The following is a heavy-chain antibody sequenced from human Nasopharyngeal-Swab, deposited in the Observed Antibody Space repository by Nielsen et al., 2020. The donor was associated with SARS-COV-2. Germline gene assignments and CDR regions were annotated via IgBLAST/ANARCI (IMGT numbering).Heavy chain of an antibody. V-gene: IGHV1-46*01. CDR2: INPSGGST. Sequence: ASVKVSCKASGYTFTSYYMHWVRQAPGQGLEWMGIINPSGGSTGYAQKFQGRVTMTRDTSTSTVYMELSSLRSEDTAVYYCAARGSCSSTSCYADYWGQGTLVTVSS. CDR3: AARGSCSSTSCYADY. D-gene: IGHD2-2*01. CDR1: GYTFTSYY. J-gene: IGHJ4*02.